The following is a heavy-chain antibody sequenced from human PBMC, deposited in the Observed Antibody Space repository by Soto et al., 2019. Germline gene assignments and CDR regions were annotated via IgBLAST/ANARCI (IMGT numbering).Heavy chain of an antibody. CDR2: INPNSGGT. D-gene: IGHD6-6*01. V-gene: IGHV1-2*04. Sequence: XSVKGSCKASGYTFTGYYMHWGRQAPGQGLEWMGWINPNSGGTNYSQKFQGWVTMTRDTSISTAYMELSRLRSDDTAVYYCARGRPQRSSSHFDYWGQGTLVTVSS. CDR3: ARGRPQRSSSHFDY. J-gene: IGHJ4*02. CDR1: GYTFTGYY.